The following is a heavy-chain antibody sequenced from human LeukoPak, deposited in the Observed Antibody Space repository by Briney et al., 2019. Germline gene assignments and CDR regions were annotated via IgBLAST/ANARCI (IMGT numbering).Heavy chain of an antibody. CDR2: IYHSGST. J-gene: IGHJ4*02. D-gene: IGHD3-22*01. CDR3: ARHYLYDTSGDGTYYFDY. V-gene: IGHV4-38-2*02. Sequence: SETLSLXCIVSGYSINSGYHWGWIRQPPGKGLEWIGSIYHSGSTYYNPSLKSRVTISIDTSKNQFSLKLSSVTAADTAVYYCARHYLYDTSGDGTYYFDYWGQGTLVTVSS. CDR1: GYSINSGYH.